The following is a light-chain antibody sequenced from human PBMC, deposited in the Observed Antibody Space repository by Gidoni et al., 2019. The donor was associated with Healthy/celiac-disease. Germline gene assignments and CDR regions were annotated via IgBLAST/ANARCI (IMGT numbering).Light chain of an antibody. CDR3: HQYGSSPT. CDR1: QRVSSSY. CDR2: GAS. J-gene: IGKJ3*01. Sequence: EIVLTQSPGTLSLSPGERATLSCRASQRVSSSYLAWYQQKPGPAPRLLIYGASSSATGIPDRFSGSGSGTDFTLTISRLEPEDFAVYYCHQYGSSPTFGPGTKVEIK. V-gene: IGKV3-20*01.